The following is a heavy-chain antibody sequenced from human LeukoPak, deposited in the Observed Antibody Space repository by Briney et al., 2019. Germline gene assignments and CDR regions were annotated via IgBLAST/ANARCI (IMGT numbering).Heavy chain of an antibody. Sequence: SVKISCKASGYTFTNYGISWVRQAPGQGLEWMGWISTYNGNTNYARNLQGRVTVTTDTPTTTAYMELRSLRSDDTAVCYCARDRGYCSGTSCRNWFDPWGQGTLVTVSS. CDR1: GYTFTNYG. CDR2: ISTYNGNT. V-gene: IGHV1-18*01. D-gene: IGHD2-2*01. CDR3: ARDRGYCSGTSCRNWFDP. J-gene: IGHJ5*02.